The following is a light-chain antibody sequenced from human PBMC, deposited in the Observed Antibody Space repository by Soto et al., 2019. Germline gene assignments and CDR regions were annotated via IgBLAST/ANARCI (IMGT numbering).Light chain of an antibody. Sequence: QPALTQPASVSGSPGQSLTISCTGTSSDVGGYNYVSWYQQHPGKAPRLIIYEVSNRPSGVSNRFSGSKSGNTASLTISGLQAEDEAHYYCSSYTSSSSYVFGTGTKVTVL. CDR2: EVS. CDR3: SSYTSSSSYV. V-gene: IGLV2-14*01. J-gene: IGLJ1*01. CDR1: SSDVGGYNY.